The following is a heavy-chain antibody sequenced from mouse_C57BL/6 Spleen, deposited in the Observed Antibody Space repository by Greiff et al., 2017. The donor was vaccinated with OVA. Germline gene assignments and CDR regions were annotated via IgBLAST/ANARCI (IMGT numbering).Heavy chain of an antibody. CDR2: ISYSSST. J-gene: IGHJ1*03. Sequence: DVKLVESGPGLAKPSQTLSLTCSVTGYSITSDYWNWIRKFPGNKLEYMGYISYSSSTYYNPSLKSRISITRDTSKNQYYLQLNSVTTEDTATYYCARQRIYYDYDGYFDVWGTGTTVTVSS. CDR3: ARQRIYYDYDGYFDV. V-gene: IGHV3-8*01. D-gene: IGHD2-4*01. CDR1: GYSITSDY.